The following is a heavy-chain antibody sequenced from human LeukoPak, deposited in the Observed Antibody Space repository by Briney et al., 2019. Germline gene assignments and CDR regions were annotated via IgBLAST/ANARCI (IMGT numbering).Heavy chain of an antibody. CDR2: ISTRSTYI. V-gene: IGHV3-21*04. J-gene: IGHJ2*01. Sequence: GGSLRLSCAASGFTFSYYAINWVRKAPGKGLKWVSSISTRSTYIYYPDSLKGRFTLSRDNSKNTLYLQMNSLRAEDTAIYYCAKQKSYWYFDLWGRGTLVTVSS. CDR1: GFTFSYYA. CDR3: AKQKSYWYFDL. D-gene: IGHD1/OR15-1a*01.